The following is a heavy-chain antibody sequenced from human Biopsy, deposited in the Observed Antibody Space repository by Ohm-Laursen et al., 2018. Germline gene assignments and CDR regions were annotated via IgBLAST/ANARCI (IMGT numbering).Heavy chain of an antibody. V-gene: IGHV1-69*04. Sequence: SSVKVSCKTSGGPSSNYAFSWVRQAPGQGLEWVGRIVPILGHLNYAQRFQGRVSITADKSTTYVYMELSRLTSGDTAVYYCAADADGYYTEFDYWGPGTLVTVSP. CDR3: AADADGYYTEFDY. CDR2: IVPILGHL. CDR1: GGPSSNYA. D-gene: IGHD3-3*01. J-gene: IGHJ4*02.